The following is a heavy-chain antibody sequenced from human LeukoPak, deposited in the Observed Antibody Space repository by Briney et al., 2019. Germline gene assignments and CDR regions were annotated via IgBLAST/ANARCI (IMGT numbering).Heavy chain of an antibody. CDR1: GASMRSGTFY. J-gene: IGHJ4*02. D-gene: IGHD1-7*01. V-gene: IGHV4-61*02. Sequence: SETLSLTCTVSGASMRSGTFYWSWIRQAAGKGLEWIGRIKTSGTTNYSPSLKSRVTISVDTSKNQFSLKLRSVTAADTAVYYCARLYGNYQNYFDYWGQGTLVTVSS. CDR3: ARLYGNYQNYFDY. CDR2: IKTSGTT.